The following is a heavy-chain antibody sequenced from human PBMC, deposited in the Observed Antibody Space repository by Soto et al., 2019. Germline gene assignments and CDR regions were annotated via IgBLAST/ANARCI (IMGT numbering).Heavy chain of an antibody. Sequence: EVQLLESGGGLVQPGGSWRLSWAASGSTFSNYAMSWARKLQGQGLEWVLTLRIGGSITYYEDSVKGRFTVSRDNSKNTLYLLMNGLRAEDTAVYYCAKGHYYYDSSGYRHFDYWGQGTLVTVSS. V-gene: IGHV3-23*01. D-gene: IGHD3-22*01. CDR3: AKGHYYYDSSGYRHFDY. J-gene: IGHJ4*02. CDR2: LRIGGSIT. CDR1: GSTFSNYA.